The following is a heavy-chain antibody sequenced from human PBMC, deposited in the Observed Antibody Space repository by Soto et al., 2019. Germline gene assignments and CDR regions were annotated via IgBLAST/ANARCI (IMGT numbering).Heavy chain of an antibody. V-gene: IGHV3-53*04. CDR1: GLTVSTTY. CDR3: ARRRRHYGDLDY. Sequence: EVQLVEFGGGVVQRGGSLRLSCEVSGLTVSTTYMSWVRQAPGEGLEWVSSIYSGDSPYYADSVRGLFTISRHSSNNTLFLQMNSLRPEDTAIYYCARRRRHYGDLDYWGQGTLVTVSS. D-gene: IGHD4-17*01. CDR2: IYSGDSP. J-gene: IGHJ4*02.